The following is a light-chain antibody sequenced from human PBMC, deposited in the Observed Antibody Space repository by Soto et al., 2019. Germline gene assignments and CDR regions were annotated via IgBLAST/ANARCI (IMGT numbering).Light chain of an antibody. CDR2: DAS. Sequence: DIQMTQSPSTLSASVGDRVTITCRASQSISSWLAWYQQKPGKAPKLLIYDASSLESGVPSRFSGSGSGTEFTLTISSLQPDDFETYYCQQYNSYSLWTFGQGTKVEIK. CDR1: QSISSW. J-gene: IGKJ1*01. V-gene: IGKV1-5*01. CDR3: QQYNSYSLWT.